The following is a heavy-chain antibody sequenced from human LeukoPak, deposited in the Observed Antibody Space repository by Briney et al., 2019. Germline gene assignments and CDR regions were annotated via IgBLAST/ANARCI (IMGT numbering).Heavy chain of an antibody. CDR3: ARLEWALVPAGTPGYFQH. D-gene: IGHD6-13*01. CDR2: IKEDGSEK. Sequence: QSGGSLRLSCAASGFSFSSYWTSWVRQAPGKGLEWVANIKEDGSEKYYVDSVKGRFTISRDNANNLLYLQMNSLRGDDTAVYYCARLEWALVPAGTPGYFQHWGQGTLVTVSS. J-gene: IGHJ1*01. V-gene: IGHV3-7*01. CDR1: GFSFSSYW.